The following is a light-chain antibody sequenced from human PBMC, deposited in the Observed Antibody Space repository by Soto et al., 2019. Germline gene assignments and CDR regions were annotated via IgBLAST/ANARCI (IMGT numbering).Light chain of an antibody. CDR2: DAS. V-gene: IGKV3-11*01. Sequence: EIVLTQSPATLSLSPGDRATLSCSASQSISTLVAWYQQKPGQSPRLLIYDASNRAAGIPARFSGSGSGTGSTTTISIPVPADFAIYYCPSRYRRPPFTYGPGTKLSIK. CDR3: PSRYRRPPFT. CDR1: QSISTL. J-gene: IGKJ3*01.